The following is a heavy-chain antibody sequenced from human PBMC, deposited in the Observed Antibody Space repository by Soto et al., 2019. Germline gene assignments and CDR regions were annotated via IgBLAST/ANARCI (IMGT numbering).Heavy chain of an antibody. Sequence: PSETLSLTCTVSGGSISSYYWSWIRQPPGKGLEWIGSIYYSGSTYYNPSLESRVTISVDKSKNQFSLKVISVTAADTAVYYCARLEGLATSPYYFDYWGQGTLLTVSS. J-gene: IGHJ4*02. CDR3: ARLEGLATSPYYFDY. D-gene: IGHD1-1*01. CDR2: IYYSGST. V-gene: IGHV4-59*05. CDR1: GGSISSYY.